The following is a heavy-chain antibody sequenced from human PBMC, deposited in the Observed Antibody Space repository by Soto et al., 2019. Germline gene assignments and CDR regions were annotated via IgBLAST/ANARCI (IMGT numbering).Heavy chain of an antibody. CDR2: ISSNGGST. CDR3: ARGSRWYFDY. J-gene: IGHJ4*02. V-gene: IGHV3-64*01. Sequence: GGSLRLSCTASGFTFSSYAMHWVRQAPGKGLEYVSAISSNGGSTYYANSVKGRFTISRDNSKNTLYLQMGSLRAEDMAVYYCARGSRWYFDYWGQGTLVTVSS. D-gene: IGHD2-15*01. CDR1: GFTFSSYA.